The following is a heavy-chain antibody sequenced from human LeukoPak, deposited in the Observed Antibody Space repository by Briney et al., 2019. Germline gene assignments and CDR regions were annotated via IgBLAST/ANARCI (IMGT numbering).Heavy chain of an antibody. V-gene: IGHV1-18*01. CDR1: GYSFRNYG. CDR3: ARGGGGYYGSGSYLIDH. D-gene: IGHD3-10*01. Sequence: ASVKVSCKASGYSFRNYGISWVRQAPGQGLEYMGWISVYNGNTNYAQRLQGRVTMTADTSTSTVYMELRSLRSDDTAVYYCARGGGGYYGSGSYLIDHWGQGTLVTVSS. CDR2: ISVYNGNT. J-gene: IGHJ4*02.